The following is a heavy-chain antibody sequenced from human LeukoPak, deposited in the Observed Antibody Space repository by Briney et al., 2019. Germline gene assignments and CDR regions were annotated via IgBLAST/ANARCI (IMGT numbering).Heavy chain of an antibody. CDR2: IYTSGST. V-gene: IGHV4-4*07. D-gene: IGHD3/OR15-3a*01. Sequence: PSETLSLTCTVSGGSISSYYWSWTRQPAGKGLEWIGRIYTSGSTNYNPSLKSRVTMSVDTSKSHFSLRLRSVTAADTAVYYCARHLDWKGITFDSWGQGLLVTVSS. J-gene: IGHJ4*02. CDR3: ARHLDWKGITFDS. CDR1: GGSISSYY.